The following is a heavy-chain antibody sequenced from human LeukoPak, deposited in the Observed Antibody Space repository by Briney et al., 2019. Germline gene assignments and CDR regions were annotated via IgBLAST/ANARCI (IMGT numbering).Heavy chain of an antibody. V-gene: IGHV3-30-3*01. D-gene: IGHD6-6*01. Sequence: GGSLRLSCAASGFTFSSYTMHWVRQAPGKGLEWVAVIFYDAINKYYADSVKGRFTISRDNAKNSLYLQMNSLRAEDMALYYCAKDSTYSSSSRAFDIWGQGTMVTVSS. CDR2: IFYDAINK. CDR3: AKDSTYSSSSRAFDI. CDR1: GFTFSSYT. J-gene: IGHJ3*02.